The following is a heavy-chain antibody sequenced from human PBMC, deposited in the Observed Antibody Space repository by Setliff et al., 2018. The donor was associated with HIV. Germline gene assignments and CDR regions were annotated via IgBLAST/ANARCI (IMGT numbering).Heavy chain of an antibody. J-gene: IGHJ6*03. CDR3: ARGLTRGGYYYYFYMDV. V-gene: IGHV4-4*08. Sequence: CTVSGDSISTYYWSWIRQPPGKGLEWIGYIYTSGSTNYNPSLKSRVTISKDTSKNHFSLKLTSVTAADTAVYYCARGLTRGGYYYYFYMDVWGKGTTVTVSS. D-gene: IGHD7-27*01. CDR1: GDSISTYY. CDR2: IYTSGST.